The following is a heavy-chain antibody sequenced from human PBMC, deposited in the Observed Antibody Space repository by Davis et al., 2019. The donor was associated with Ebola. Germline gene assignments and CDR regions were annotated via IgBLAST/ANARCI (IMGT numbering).Heavy chain of an antibody. Sequence: GESLKISCAASGFTFSSYWMSWVRQAPGKGLEWVANIKQDGSEKYYVDSVKGRFTISRDNAKNSLYLQMNSLRAEDTAVYYCARDVFRYYDFWSGPVDYWGQGTLVTVSS. D-gene: IGHD3-3*01. J-gene: IGHJ4*02. CDR3: ARDVFRYYDFWSGPVDY. CDR2: IKQDGSEK. V-gene: IGHV3-7*01. CDR1: GFTFSSYW.